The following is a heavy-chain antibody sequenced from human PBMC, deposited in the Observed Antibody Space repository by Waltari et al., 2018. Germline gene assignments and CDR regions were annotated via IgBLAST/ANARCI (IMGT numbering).Heavy chain of an antibody. CDR3: ARIDVIVVPTAPIPIWFDP. V-gene: IGHV4-38-2*02. CDR1: GYTISSGYY. CDR2: FYHNGNT. D-gene: IGHD2-21*02. J-gene: IGHJ5*02. Sequence: QVQLQESGPGLVKPSETLSLTCTVSGYTISSGYYWGWLRQPPGKGLQWIGSFYHNGNTYYNPSLNGRVTISTDTSKNQFSLNLTSVTAADSAVYYCARIDVIVVPTAPIPIWFDPWGQGTLVTVSS.